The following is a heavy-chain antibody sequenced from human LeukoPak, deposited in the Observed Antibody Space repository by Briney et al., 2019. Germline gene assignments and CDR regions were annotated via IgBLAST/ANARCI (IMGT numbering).Heavy chain of an antibody. Sequence: PGGSLRLSCAVSGITLSNYGMSWVRQAPGKGLGWVAGISGSGGGTKYADSVKGRFTISRDNSKNTLFLQMTSLRPDDTAVYFCAKRGVVIRVILVGFHKEANYFESWGRGALVTVSS. CDR1: GITLSNYG. CDR2: ISGSGGGT. D-gene: IGHD3-22*01. J-gene: IGHJ4*02. CDR3: AKRGVVIRVILVGFHKEANYFES. V-gene: IGHV3-23*01.